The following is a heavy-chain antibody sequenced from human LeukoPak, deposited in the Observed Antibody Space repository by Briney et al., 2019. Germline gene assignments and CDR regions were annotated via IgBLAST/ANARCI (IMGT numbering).Heavy chain of an antibody. CDR2: IYYSGST. V-gene: IGHV4-59*01. J-gene: IGHJ4*02. CDR1: GGSISSYY. CDR3: ARVGGYDYPY. Sequence: PSETLSLTCTVYGGSISSYYWSWIRQPPGKGLEWIGYIYYSGSTNYNPSLRSRVTISVDTSKNQLSLKLSSVTAADTAVYYCARVGGYDYPYWGQGTLVTVSS. D-gene: IGHD5-12*01.